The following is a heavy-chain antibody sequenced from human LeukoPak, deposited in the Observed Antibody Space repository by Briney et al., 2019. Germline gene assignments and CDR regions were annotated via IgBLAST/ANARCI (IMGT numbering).Heavy chain of an antibody. Sequence: GGSLRLSCAASGFTFTNFAMNWVRQAPGKGPEWVSSISESGDDTAYADSVKGRFTISRDNSRNTLYLQMISLRAEDTAVYYCAKQFVDVWGQGTLVTVSS. CDR1: GFTFTNFA. CDR2: ISESGDDT. D-gene: IGHD5-24*01. CDR3: AKQFVDV. J-gene: IGHJ5*02. V-gene: IGHV3-23*01.